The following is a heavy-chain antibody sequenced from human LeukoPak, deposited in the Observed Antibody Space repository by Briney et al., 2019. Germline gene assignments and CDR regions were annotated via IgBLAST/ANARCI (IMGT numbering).Heavy chain of an antibody. CDR3: ATDGRMFEYYYDSSDYFTFFDY. V-gene: IGHV1-69*13. J-gene: IGHJ4*02. D-gene: IGHD3-22*01. CDR2: IVPVYGTA. CDR1: GGTFSTYA. Sequence: ASVTVSCTASGGTFSTYAISWMRQAPGQGLEGMGGIVPVYGTATYAQNFQGRVTITADESTTTVYMELSSLRSDDTAVYYCATDGRMFEYYYDSSDYFTFFDYWGQGTLVTVSS.